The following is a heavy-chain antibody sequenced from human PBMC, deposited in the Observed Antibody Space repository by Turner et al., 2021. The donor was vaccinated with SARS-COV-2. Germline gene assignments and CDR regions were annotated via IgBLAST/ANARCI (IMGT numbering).Heavy chain of an antibody. D-gene: IGHD2-15*01. CDR2: IGGSGGST. V-gene: IGHV3-23*01. CDR1: GFTFSSYA. J-gene: IGHJ3*02. Sequence: EVQLLVSGGVVVQPGGSLRLLCAASGFTFSSYAMIWVREAPGKGLGCISAIGGSGGSTYYADSVNGRFTISRDNSKNTLDLQMNCRRAEDTAVYYCAKVGGATLAFDIWGQGTMVTVSS. CDR3: AKVGGATLAFDI.